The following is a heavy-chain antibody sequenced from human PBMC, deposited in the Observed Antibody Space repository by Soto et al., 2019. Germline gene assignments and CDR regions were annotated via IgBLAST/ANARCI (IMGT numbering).Heavy chain of an antibody. CDR2: IKSKNDGETT. Sequence: PGGSLRLSCAASGFTFSKAWMNWVRQAPGKGLEWVGRIKSKNDGETTDYPAPVKGRFSISRDDSKNTLYLQMNSLKTEDTAVYYCTTPGDRYAFDIWGQGTMVTVSS. J-gene: IGHJ3*02. CDR3: TTPGDRYAFDI. V-gene: IGHV3-15*07. CDR1: GFTFSKAW. D-gene: IGHD3-10*01.